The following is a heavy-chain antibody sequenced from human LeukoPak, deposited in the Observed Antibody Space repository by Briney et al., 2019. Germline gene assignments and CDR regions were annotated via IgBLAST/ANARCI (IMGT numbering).Heavy chain of an antibody. D-gene: IGHD3-10*02. CDR3: ARDVHGRGDDSFDI. Sequence: GASVKVSCKASGYTFTSYDINWVRQASGQGLEWMGWMNPNSGNTGYAQKFQGRVTMTRNTSISTAYMELSSLRFEDTAVYYCARDVHGRGDDSFDIWGQGTMVTVSS. J-gene: IGHJ3*02. CDR1: GYTFTSYD. CDR2: MNPNSGNT. V-gene: IGHV1-8*01.